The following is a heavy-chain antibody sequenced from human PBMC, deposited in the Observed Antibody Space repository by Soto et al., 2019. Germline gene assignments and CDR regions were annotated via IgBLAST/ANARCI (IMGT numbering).Heavy chain of an antibody. CDR3: AREGRLATAGRFDY. J-gene: IGHJ4*02. D-gene: IGHD6-13*01. CDR2: IYYSGST. Sequence: PSETLSLTCTVSGGSISSGDYYWSWIRQVPKKGLEWIGYIYYSGSTYYNPSLKSRVAMSVDTSKNQFSLKLSSVTAADTAIYYCAREGRLATAGRFDYWGRGTLVTVSS. V-gene: IGHV4-31*03. CDR1: GGSISSGDYY.